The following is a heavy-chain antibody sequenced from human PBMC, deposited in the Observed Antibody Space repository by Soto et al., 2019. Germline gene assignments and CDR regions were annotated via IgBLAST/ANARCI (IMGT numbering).Heavy chain of an antibody. D-gene: IGHD3-10*01. CDR2: IYYSGST. CDR3: ARHGRNSFTMVRGVITYFDY. V-gene: IGHV4-39*01. J-gene: IGHJ4*02. CDR1: GGSISSSSYY. Sequence: SETLSLTCTVSGGSISSSSYYWGWIRQPPGKGLEWIGSIYYSGSTYYNPSLKSRVTISVDTSKNQFSLKLSSVTAADTAVYYCARHGRNSFTMVRGVITYFDYSGRGTLVTGSS.